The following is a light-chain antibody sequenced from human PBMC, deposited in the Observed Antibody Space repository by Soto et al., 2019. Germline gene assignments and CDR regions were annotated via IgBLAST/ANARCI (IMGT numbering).Light chain of an antibody. CDR1: QSVSSY. CDR3: QQSYSTHTIT. V-gene: IGKV3-11*01. Sequence: EIVLTQSPATLSLSPGERATLSCRASQSVSSYLAWYQQKPGQATRLIIYDASNRANGIPARFSGSGSGTDFTLTISSLQPEDFANYYCQQSYSTHTITFGQGTRLEIK. CDR2: DAS. J-gene: IGKJ5*01.